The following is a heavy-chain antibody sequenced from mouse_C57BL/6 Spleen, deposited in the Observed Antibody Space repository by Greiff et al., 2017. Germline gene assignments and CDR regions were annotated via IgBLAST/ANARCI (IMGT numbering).Heavy chain of an antibody. CDR3: ARDYYGSSYGYFDV. D-gene: IGHD1-1*01. V-gene: IGHV1-39*01. J-gene: IGHJ1*03. Sequence: EVKLMESGPELVKPGASVKISCKASGYSFTDYNMNWVKQSNGKSLEWIGVINPNYGTTSYNQKFKGKDTLTVDPSSSTAYMQLNSLTSEDSAVYYCARDYYGSSYGYFDVWGTGTTVTVSS. CDR2: INPNYGTT. CDR1: GYSFTDYN.